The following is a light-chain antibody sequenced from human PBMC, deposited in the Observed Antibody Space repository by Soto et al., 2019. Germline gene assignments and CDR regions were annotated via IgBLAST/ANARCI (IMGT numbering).Light chain of an antibody. CDR1: QSVSRY. Sequence: PGERATLSCRASQSVSRYLAWYQQKPGQTPRLLIYDASNRAAGIPARFSGSGSGTDFTLTISSLEPEDFAVYYCQQRSNWPLTFGGGTKVDIK. CDR2: DAS. CDR3: QQRSNWPLT. J-gene: IGKJ4*01. V-gene: IGKV3-11*01.